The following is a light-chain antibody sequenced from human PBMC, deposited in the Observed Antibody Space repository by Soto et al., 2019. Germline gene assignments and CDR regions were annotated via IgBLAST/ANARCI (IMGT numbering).Light chain of an antibody. CDR2: EVR. Sequence: QSALTQPASVSASPGQSIAISCTGTSRDVGAYSYVSWYQQHPGKAPKLMLFEVRIRPSGVSNRFSGSKSGNTASLTISGLQAEDEADYFCSSYTTGNTVVFGGGTKLTVL. J-gene: IGLJ2*01. V-gene: IGLV2-14*01. CDR1: SRDVGAYSY. CDR3: SSYTTGNTVV.